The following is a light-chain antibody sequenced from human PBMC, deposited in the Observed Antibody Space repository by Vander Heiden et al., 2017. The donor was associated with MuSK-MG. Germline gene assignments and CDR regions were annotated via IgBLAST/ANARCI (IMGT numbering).Light chain of an antibody. CDR1: TGAVTSGLY. CDR2: ATS. Sequence: AVLTHEPSLTLSPGGTVTLTCGPSTGAVTSGLYPYWFQQKPGQAPRTLIYATSNKHSWTPARFSGSLLGGKAALTLSGAQPEDEAEYYCLLSYSGARGVFGGGTKLTVL. CDR3: LLSYSGARGV. J-gene: IGLJ3*02. V-gene: IGLV7-46*01.